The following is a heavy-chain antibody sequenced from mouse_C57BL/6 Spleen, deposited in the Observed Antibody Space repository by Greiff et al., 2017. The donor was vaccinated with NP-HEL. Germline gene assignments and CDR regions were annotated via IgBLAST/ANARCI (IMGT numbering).Heavy chain of an antibody. V-gene: IGHV5-4*03. CDR1: GFTFSSYA. CDR2: ISDGGSYT. Sequence: EVKLVESGGGLVKPGGSLKLSCAASGFTFSSYAMSWVRQTPEKRLEWVATISDGGSYTYYPDNVKGRFTISRDNAKNNLYLQMSHLKSEDTAMYYCARTTTVESPSFAYWGQGTLVTVSA. CDR3: ARTTTVESPSFAY. J-gene: IGHJ3*01. D-gene: IGHD1-1*01.